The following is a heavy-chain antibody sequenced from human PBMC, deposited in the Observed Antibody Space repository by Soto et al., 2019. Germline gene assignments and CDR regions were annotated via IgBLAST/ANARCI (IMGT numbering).Heavy chain of an antibody. D-gene: IGHD3-10*01. CDR1: GASISRTGFH. J-gene: IGHJ4*02. V-gene: IGHV4-39*01. CDR3: ARRGSGHTFDY. Sequence: QLQLQESGPGLVKPSETLSLTCAVSGASISRTGFHWGWIRQPPGQGLEWIGSIYEGGTTFYNSSLKSRVTISADTSKHHFSLKLNSVTAADTAVYFCARRGSGHTFDYWGQGTLVTVSS. CDR2: IYEGGTT.